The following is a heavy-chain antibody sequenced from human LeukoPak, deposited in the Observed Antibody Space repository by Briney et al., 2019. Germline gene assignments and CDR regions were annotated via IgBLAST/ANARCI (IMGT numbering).Heavy chain of an antibody. D-gene: IGHD6-13*01. V-gene: IGHV1-18*01. Sequence: ASVKVSCKASGYTFTSYGISWVRQAPGQGLEWMGWISAYNGNTNYAQKLQGRVTMTTDTSTSTAYMELRSLRSDDTAVYYCARDRRAAYKKDYYYYYMDVWGKGTTVTISS. J-gene: IGHJ6*03. CDR3: ARDRRAAYKKDYYYYYMDV. CDR2: ISAYNGNT. CDR1: GYTFTSYG.